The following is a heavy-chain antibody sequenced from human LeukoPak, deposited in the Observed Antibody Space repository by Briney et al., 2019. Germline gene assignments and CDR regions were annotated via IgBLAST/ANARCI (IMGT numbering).Heavy chain of an antibody. CDR1: GGSISSYY. J-gene: IGHJ4*02. CDR2: IYYSGST. D-gene: IGHD6-13*01. Sequence: SETLSLTRTVSGGSISSYYWTWIRQPPGKGLEWIGYIYYSGSTNYNPSLKSRVTISVDTSKNQFSLKLSSVTAADTAVYYCARGAQAWQLVPFDFWGQGALVAVSS. V-gene: IGHV4-59*01. CDR3: ARGAQAWQLVPFDF.